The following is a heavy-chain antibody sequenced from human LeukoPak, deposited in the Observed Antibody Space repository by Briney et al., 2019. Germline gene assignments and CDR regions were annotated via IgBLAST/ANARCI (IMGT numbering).Heavy chain of an antibody. V-gene: IGHV3-48*04. CDR1: GFTFSSYS. CDR2: IGISSGNT. Sequence: PGGSLRLSCAASGFTFSSYSMSWVRQAPGKGLEWISYIGISSGNTKYADSVKGRFTISGDNAKNSLYLQMNGLRVEDTAVYYCARDYRYAFDNWGQGILVTVSS. J-gene: IGHJ4*02. CDR3: ARDYRYAFDN. D-gene: IGHD5-12*01.